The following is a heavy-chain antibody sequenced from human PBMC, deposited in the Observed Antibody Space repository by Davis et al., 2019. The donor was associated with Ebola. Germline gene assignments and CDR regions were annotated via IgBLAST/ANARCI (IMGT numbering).Heavy chain of an antibody. Sequence: GESLKIFCAASTFTFSTYWMTWVRQLPGRGLEWVANISPDGGHQTYVDSVKGRFAISRDNAKKSAFLQMNSLRGDDTALYYCASTIAGRCCYYDGLDVWGQGTTVTVSS. CDR1: TFTFSTYW. CDR2: ISPDGGHQ. V-gene: IGHV3-7*01. D-gene: IGHD2-21*01. J-gene: IGHJ6*02. CDR3: ASTIAGRCCYYDGLDV.